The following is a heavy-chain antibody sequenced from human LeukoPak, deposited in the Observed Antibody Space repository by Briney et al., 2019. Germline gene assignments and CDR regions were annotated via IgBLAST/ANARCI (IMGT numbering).Heavy chain of an antibody. CDR2: IFHSGTT. V-gene: IGHV4-4*02. CDR1: GGSISSTHW. CDR3: ARDQWLLRGGDHDAFDI. J-gene: IGHJ3*02. Sequence: SETLSLTCAVSGGSISSTHWWNWVRQPPGKGLEWIGEIFHSGTTNYNPSLKSRVTISIDKSKNRFSLKLRSVTAADTAVYYCARDQWLLRGGDHDAFDIWGQGTMVTVSS. D-gene: IGHD6-19*01.